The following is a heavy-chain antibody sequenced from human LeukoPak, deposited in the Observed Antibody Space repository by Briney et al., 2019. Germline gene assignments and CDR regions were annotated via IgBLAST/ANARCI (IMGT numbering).Heavy chain of an antibody. Sequence: SETLSLTCAVSGYSIGTDYYWAWIRQPPGKGLEWIGSIYNSGSTYYNPSLKSRITISVHTSKNQFSLILSSVTAADTAVYYCARNSSTSSPPERYNWFDPWGQGTLVTVSS. CDR2: IYNSGST. V-gene: IGHV4-38-2*01. J-gene: IGHJ5*02. D-gene: IGHD6-6*01. CDR1: GYSIGTDYY. CDR3: ARNSSTSSPPERYNWFDP.